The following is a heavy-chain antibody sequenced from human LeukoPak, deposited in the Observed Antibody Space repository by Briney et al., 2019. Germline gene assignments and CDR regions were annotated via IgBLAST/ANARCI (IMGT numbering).Heavy chain of an antibody. D-gene: IGHD1-26*01. CDR1: GFTFSSYE. J-gene: IGHJ4*02. V-gene: IGHV3-48*03. Sequence: GGSLRLSCAASGFTFSSYEMNWVRQAPGKGLEWVSYISSSGSTIYYADSVKGRFTISRDNAKNSLYLQMNSLRAEDTAVYYCARILVGATSPEGLDYWGQGTLVSVSS. CDR2: ISSSGSTI. CDR3: ARILVGATSPEGLDY.